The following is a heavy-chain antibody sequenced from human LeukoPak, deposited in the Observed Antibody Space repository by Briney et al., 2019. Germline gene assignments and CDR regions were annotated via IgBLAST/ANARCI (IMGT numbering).Heavy chain of an antibody. CDR2: IYTSGST. J-gene: IGHJ4*02. CDR1: GGSISSYY. V-gene: IGHV4-4*07. Sequence: SETLSLTCTVSGGSISSYYWSWIRQPAGKGLEWIGRIYTSGSTNYNPSLKSRVTISVDTSKNQFSLKLSSVTAADTAVYYCASEGGSSWFVRYWGQGTLVTVSS. CDR3: ASEGGSSWFVRY. D-gene: IGHD6-13*01.